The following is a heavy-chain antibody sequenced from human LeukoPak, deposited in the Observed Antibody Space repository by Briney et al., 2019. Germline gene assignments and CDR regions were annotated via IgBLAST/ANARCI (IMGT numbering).Heavy chain of an antibody. CDR3: ARVPVVRQALDF. CDR1: GGSISSGGYS. J-gene: IGHJ3*01. D-gene: IGHD2-15*01. V-gene: IGHV4-30-2*01. CDR2: IYQSGTT. Sequence: PSETLSLTCAVSGGSISSGGYSWRWIRQPPGKGLEWIGYIYQSGTTYYNPSLKGRVTMSLDRSKNQLSLNLSSVTAADTGVYYCARVPVVRQALDFWGQGTMVTVSS.